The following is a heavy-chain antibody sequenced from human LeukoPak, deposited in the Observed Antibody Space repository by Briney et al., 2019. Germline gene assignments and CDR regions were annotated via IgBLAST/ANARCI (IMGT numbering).Heavy chain of an antibody. V-gene: IGHV1-24*01. Sequence: ASVKVSCKVSGYTLTELSMHWVRQAPGKGLEWMGGFDPEDGETIYAQKFQGRVTMTEDTSTDTAYMELSSLRSEDTAVYYCATTSSHGIAAREHYFDYWGQGTLVTVSS. D-gene: IGHD6-13*01. CDR2: FDPEDGET. CDR1: GYTLTELS. J-gene: IGHJ4*02. CDR3: ATTSSHGIAAREHYFDY.